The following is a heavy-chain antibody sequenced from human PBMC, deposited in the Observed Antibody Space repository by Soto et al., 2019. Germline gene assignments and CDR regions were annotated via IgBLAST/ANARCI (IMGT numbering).Heavy chain of an antibody. CDR3: SRWGRRDGSSPGETFDL. CDR2: ISPNGGNI. CDR1: GFSFSNSF. V-gene: IGHV3-21*01. J-gene: IGHJ3*01. Sequence: PGGSLRLSCAASGFSFSNSFMSWVRLAPGKGLEWVSFISPNGGNIYYGDSMKGRFIISRDNAKNSLYLEVKSLRAEDTALYYCSRWGRRDGSSPGETFDLWGQGTMVTVSS. D-gene: IGHD2-21*01.